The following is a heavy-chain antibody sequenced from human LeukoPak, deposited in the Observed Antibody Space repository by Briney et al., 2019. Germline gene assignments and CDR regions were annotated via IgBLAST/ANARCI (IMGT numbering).Heavy chain of an antibody. CDR2: ISGSGGST. D-gene: IGHD3-10*01. V-gene: IGHV3-23*01. CDR1: GFTFSSYA. CDR3: AKDPQADLWFGESDGDY. Sequence: PGGSLRLSCAASGFTFSSYAMSWVRQAPGKGLEWVSAISGSGGSTYYADSVKGRFTISRDNSKNTLYLQMNSLRAEDTAVYYCAKDPQADLWFGESDGDYWGQGTLVTVSS. J-gene: IGHJ4*02.